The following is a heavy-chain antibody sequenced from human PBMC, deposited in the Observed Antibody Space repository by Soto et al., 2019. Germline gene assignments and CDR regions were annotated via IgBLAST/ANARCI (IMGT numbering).Heavy chain of an antibody. CDR1: GYTFTGYY. V-gene: IGHV1-2*04. D-gene: IGHD6-13*01. CDR2: INPNSGGT. Sequence: QVQLVQSGAEVKKPGASVKVSCKASGYTFTGYYMHWVRQAPGQGLEWMGWINPNSGGTNYAQKFQGWVTMTRDTSISTAYMELSRLRSDDTAVYYCARGIAAAGEGGGFDYWGQGTLVTVSS. J-gene: IGHJ4*02. CDR3: ARGIAAAGEGGGFDY.